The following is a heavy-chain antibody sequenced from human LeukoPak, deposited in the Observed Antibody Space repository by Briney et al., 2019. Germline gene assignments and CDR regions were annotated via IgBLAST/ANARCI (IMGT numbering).Heavy chain of an antibody. D-gene: IGHD5-18*01. Sequence: GGSLRLSCAASGFTFSSYWMHWVRQAPGKGLEWVSRINEDGSIITYADSVKGRFTISRDNAKNTLYLQMNSLRAEDTAVYYCAKDIRGYSYGPLDYWGQGTLVTVSS. V-gene: IGHV3-74*01. CDR1: GFTFSSYW. J-gene: IGHJ4*02. CDR2: INEDGSII. CDR3: AKDIRGYSYGPLDY.